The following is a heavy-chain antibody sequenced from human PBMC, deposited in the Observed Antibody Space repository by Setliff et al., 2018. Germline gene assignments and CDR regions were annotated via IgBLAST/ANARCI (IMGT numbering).Heavy chain of an antibody. J-gene: IGHJ4*02. CDR3: AQSPHYYDGSGYCYYFDF. CDR2: IIPKLGSA. V-gene: IGHV1-69*13. Sequence: SVKVSCKASGDTFRSYSISWVRQAPGQGLGWMGGIIPKLGSADYAQRFQDRVTINADESTRTVYMELSRLRSQDTAIYYCAQSPHYYDGSGYCYYFDFWGQGTPVTVS. CDR1: GDTFRSYS. D-gene: IGHD3-22*01.